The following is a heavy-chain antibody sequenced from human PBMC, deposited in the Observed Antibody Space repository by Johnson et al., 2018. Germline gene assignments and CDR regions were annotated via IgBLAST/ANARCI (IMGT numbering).Heavy chain of an antibody. CDR1: GFTFSSYG. V-gene: IGHV3-30*03. Sequence: QVQLVQSGGGVVQPGRSLRLSCAASGFTFSSYGMHWVRQAPGKGLEWVAVISYDGSNKYYADSVKGRFTISRDNSKNTPDLQMNSLRAEDPAVYYCARARGSSYDAFDIWGQGTMVTVSS. CDR3: ARARGSSYDAFDI. CDR2: ISYDGSNK. J-gene: IGHJ3*02. D-gene: IGHD1-26*01.